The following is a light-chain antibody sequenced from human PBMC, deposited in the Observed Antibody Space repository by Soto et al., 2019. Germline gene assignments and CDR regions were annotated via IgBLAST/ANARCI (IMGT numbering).Light chain of an antibody. V-gene: IGKV1-39*01. J-gene: IGKJ4*01. CDR2: AAS. CDR1: QSIGGF. Sequence: DIQMTQSPSSLSVSVGDRVTITCRASQSIGGFLNWYQQKLGKAPNLLIYAASSLQSGVPSRFSGSGSATDFTLTISSLQPEDFATYYCQQSYRTPLSSGGVSKVDTK. CDR3: QQSYRTPLS.